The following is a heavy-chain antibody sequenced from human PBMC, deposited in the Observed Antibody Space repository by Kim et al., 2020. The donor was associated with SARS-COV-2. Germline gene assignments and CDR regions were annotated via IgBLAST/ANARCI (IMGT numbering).Heavy chain of an antibody. V-gene: IGHV4-39*01. CDR3: ARHGRWLQISLDY. Sequence: SETLSLTCTVSGGSISSSSYYWGWIRQPPGKGLEWIGSIYYSGSTYYNPSLKSRVTISVDTSKNQFSLKLSSVTAADTAVYYCARHGRWLQISLDYWGQGTLVTVSS. J-gene: IGHJ4*02. D-gene: IGHD5-12*01. CDR1: GGSISSSSYY. CDR2: IYYSGST.